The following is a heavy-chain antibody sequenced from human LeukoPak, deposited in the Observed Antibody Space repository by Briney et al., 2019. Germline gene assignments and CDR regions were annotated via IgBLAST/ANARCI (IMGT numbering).Heavy chain of an antibody. D-gene: IGHD1-26*01. Sequence: GGSLRLSCAASGFTFSDYYMSWIRQAPGKGLEWVSYIRNSGSSTYSADSVKGRFTISRDNAKNSLFLQMNSLRVEDTAVYYCARLRIIGASDVFDFWGQGTRVTVSS. CDR2: IRNSGSST. V-gene: IGHV3-11*04. CDR3: ARLRIIGASDVFDF. CDR1: GFTFSDYY. J-gene: IGHJ3*01.